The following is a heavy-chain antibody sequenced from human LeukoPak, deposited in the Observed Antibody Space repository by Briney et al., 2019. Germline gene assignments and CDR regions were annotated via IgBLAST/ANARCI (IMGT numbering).Heavy chain of an antibody. CDR3: AKDHGGVAI. CDR1: GFTFSSYG. V-gene: IGHV3-30*18. D-gene: IGHD2-8*02. Sequence: GGSLRLSCAASGFTFSSYGMHWVRQAPGKGLEWVAVISYDGSNKYYADSVKGRFTISRDNSKNTLYLQMNSLRAEDTAVYYCAKDHGGVAIWGQGTMVTVSS. J-gene: IGHJ3*02. CDR2: ISYDGSNK.